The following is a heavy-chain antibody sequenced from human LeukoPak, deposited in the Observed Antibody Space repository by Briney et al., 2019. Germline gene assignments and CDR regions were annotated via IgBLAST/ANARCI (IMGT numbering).Heavy chain of an antibody. CDR1: GYTFTGYY. CDR2: INPNSGGT. J-gene: IGHJ4*02. D-gene: IGHD6-19*01. CDR3: ARGAVAATFFDY. Sequence: ASVKVSCKASGYTFTGYYMHWVRQAPGQGLEWMGWINPNSGGTNYAQKFQGRVTMTRDTSLSTAYMELSRLRSDDTAVYYCARGAVAATFFDYRGQGTLVTVSS. V-gene: IGHV1-2*02.